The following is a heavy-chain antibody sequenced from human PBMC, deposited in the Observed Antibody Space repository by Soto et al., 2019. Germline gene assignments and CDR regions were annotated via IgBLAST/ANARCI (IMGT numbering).Heavy chain of an antibody. CDR3: ANHRTVAANVFQH. D-gene: IGHD2-15*01. CDR2: ISQSGGNT. CDR1: GFSFSING. J-gene: IGHJ1*01. V-gene: IGHV3-23*01. Sequence: EVQLLESGGGLEQPGGSLRLSCAASGFSFSINGMSWVRQAPGRGLEWVSGISQSGGNTYYADSVKGRFTISRDNSNNTLYLQMNSLRADDTGVYFCANHRTVAANVFQHWGQGNLVTVSS.